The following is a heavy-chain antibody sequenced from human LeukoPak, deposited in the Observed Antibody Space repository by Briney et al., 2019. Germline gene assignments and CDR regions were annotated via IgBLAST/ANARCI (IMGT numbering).Heavy chain of an antibody. CDR3: TGLGLYGSGSLSPSYYYMDV. Sequence: PGGSLRLSCTASGFTFGDYAMSWVRQAPGKGLEWIGFIRSKAYGGTTQYAASVKGRFTISRDDSKSIAYLQMNSLKTEDTAVYYCTGLGLYGSGSLSPSYYYMDVWGKGTTVTISS. CDR1: GFTFGDYA. J-gene: IGHJ6*03. CDR2: IRSKAYGGTT. D-gene: IGHD3-10*01. V-gene: IGHV3-49*04.